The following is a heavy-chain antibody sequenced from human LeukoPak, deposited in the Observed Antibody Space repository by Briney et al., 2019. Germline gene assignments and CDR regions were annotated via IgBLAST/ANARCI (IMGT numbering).Heavy chain of an antibody. V-gene: IGHV3-74*01. J-gene: IGHJ4*02. Sequence: GGSLRLSCAASGFTFSSYWTHWVRQAPGKGLVWVSRINGDGSSTNYADSVKGRFTISRDNSKNTLYLQMNSLRAEDTAVYYCARDPTMVRGVITDWGQGTLVTVSS. CDR1: GFTFSSYW. CDR3: ARDPTMVRGVITD. CDR2: INGDGSST. D-gene: IGHD3-10*01.